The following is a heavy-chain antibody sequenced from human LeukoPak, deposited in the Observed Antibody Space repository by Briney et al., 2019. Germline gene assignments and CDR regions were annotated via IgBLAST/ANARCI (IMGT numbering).Heavy chain of an antibody. D-gene: IGHD6-13*01. CDR1: GGSFRGSY. CDR2: INHSGST. Sequence: SETLSLTCAVSGGSFRGSYWSWIRQPPGKGLEWIGEINHSGSTNYNPSLRSRVTISVDTTTKQFSLKLSSVTAADTAVYYCAREEFGSGAAGMFDYWGQGALVTVSS. J-gene: IGHJ4*02. V-gene: IGHV4-34*01. CDR3: AREEFGSGAAGMFDY.